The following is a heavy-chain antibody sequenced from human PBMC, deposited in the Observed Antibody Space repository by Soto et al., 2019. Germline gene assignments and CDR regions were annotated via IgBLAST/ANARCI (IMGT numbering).Heavy chain of an antibody. CDR3: ARGFVGTYYYDSSGYSHFDY. V-gene: IGHV1-69*13. CDR2: IIPIFGTA. CDR1: GGTFSSYA. D-gene: IGHD3-22*01. Sequence: ASVKVSCKASGGTFSSYAISWVRQAPGQGLEWMGGIIPIFGTANYAQKFQGRVTITADESTSTAYMELSSLRSEDTAVYYCARGFVGTYYYDSSGYSHFDYWGQGTLVTVSS. J-gene: IGHJ4*02.